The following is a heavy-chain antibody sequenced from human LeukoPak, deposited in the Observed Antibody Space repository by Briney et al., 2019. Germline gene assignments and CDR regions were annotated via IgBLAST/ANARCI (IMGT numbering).Heavy chain of an antibody. J-gene: IGHJ4*02. CDR2: IYYSGST. CDR3: ARRHPYSGSYYFDY. CDR1: GGSISSGGYY. Sequence: SETLSLTCTVSGGSISSGGYYWSWIRQHPGKGLEWIWYIYYSGSTYYNPSLKSRVTISVDTSKNQFSLKLSSVTAADTAVYYCARRHPYSGSYYFDYWGQGTLVTVSS. D-gene: IGHD1-26*01. V-gene: IGHV4-31*03.